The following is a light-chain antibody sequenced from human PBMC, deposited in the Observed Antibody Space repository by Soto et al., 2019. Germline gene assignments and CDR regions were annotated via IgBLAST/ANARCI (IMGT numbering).Light chain of an antibody. J-gene: IGKJ4*01. CDR1: QGIRND. V-gene: IGKV1-13*02. CDR2: KAS. Sequence: AIQMTQSPSSLSAAVGDRFTISCRASQGIRNDLAWYQQKPGQAPKLLIYKASSLESAVPSRFSGSGSGTEFTLTISGLQPDDFATYYCQKYNSYPLTFGGG. CDR3: QKYNSYPLT.